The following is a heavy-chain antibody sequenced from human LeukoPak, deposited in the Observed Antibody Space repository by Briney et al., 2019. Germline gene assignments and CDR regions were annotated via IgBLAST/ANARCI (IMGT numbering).Heavy chain of an antibody. V-gene: IGHV3-23*01. CDR1: GFTFSNYA. CDR3: AKDIVVVPAEGWFDY. Sequence: QPGGSLRLSCAVSGFTFSNYAMSWVRQAPGKGLEWVSGISGSGGNTDYADSVKGRFTISRDNSKNTLYLQMNSLRAEDTAVYYCAKDIVVVPAEGWFDYWGQGTLVTVSS. CDR2: ISGSGGNT. D-gene: IGHD2-2*01. J-gene: IGHJ4*02.